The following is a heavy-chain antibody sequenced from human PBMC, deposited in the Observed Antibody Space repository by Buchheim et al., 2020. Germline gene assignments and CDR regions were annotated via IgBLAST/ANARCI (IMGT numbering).Heavy chain of an antibody. V-gene: IGHV1-69*04. CDR1: GGTFSSYA. CDR3: ARAGKKASRFWSGYYQYYGMDV. CDR2: IIPILGIA. J-gene: IGHJ6*02. Sequence: QVQLVQSGAEVKKPGSSVKVSCKASGGTFSSYAISWVRQAPGQGLEWMGRIIPILGIANYAQKFQGRVTITADKSTSTAYMELSSLRSEDTAVYYCARAGKKASRFWSGYYQYYGMDVWGQGTT. D-gene: IGHD3-3*01.